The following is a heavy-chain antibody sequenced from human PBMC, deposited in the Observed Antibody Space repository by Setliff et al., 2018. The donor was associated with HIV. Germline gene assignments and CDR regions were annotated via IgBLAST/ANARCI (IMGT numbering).Heavy chain of an antibody. CDR1: GYTPTEVS. D-gene: IGHD6-13*01. V-gene: IGHV1-2*02. CDR2: IIPNSGDT. CDR3: ARAPYSNIMYYFDC. J-gene: IGHJ4*02. Sequence: ASVKVSCKISGYTPTEVSIHWVRQAPGQGLEWMGWIIPNSGDTNFAQRSQGRITMTTDTSLTTAYMELSRLRSDDTAVYYCARAPYSNIMYYFDCWGQGTLVTVSS.